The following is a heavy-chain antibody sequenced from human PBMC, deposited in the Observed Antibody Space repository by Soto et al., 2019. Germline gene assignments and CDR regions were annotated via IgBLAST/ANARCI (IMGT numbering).Heavy chain of an antibody. D-gene: IGHD2-2*02. CDR1: GYTFTGYY. CDR2: INPNSGGT. V-gene: IGHV1-2*04. CDR3: ARDYCSSTSCYIGYGIDV. Sequence: ASVKVSCKASGYTFTGYYMHWVRQAPGQGLEWMGWINPNSGGTNYAQKFQGWVTMTRDTSISTAYMELSRLRSDDTAVYYCARDYCSSTSCYIGYGIDVWGQGTTVTVSS. J-gene: IGHJ6*02.